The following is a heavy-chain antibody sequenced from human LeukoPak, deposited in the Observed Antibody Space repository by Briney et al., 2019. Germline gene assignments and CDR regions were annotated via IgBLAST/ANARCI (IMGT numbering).Heavy chain of an antibody. CDR3: AREGKRLDWSLLAAGYFDY. CDR1: GFPFSSYS. CDR2: ISSISSTI. J-gene: IGHJ4*02. V-gene: IGHV3-48*01. Sequence: PGGSLRLSCAASGFPFSSYSMNWVRQAPGKGLEWVSYISSISSTIYYADSVKGRFTISRDNAKNSLYLQMNSLRAEDTAVYYCAREGKRLDWSLLAAGYFDYWGQGTLVTVSS. D-gene: IGHD3-9*01.